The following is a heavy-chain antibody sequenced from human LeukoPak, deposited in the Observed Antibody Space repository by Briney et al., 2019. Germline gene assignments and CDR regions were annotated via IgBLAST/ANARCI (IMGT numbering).Heavy chain of an antibody. CDR2: IYYSGST. CDR1: GGSISSYY. CDR3: ARGEVVVPDY. V-gene: IGHV4-59*01. Sequence: SSETLSLTCTVSGGSISSYYWSWIRQPPGKGLEWIGYIYYSGSTNYNPSLKSRVTISVDTSKNQFSLNLSSVTAADTAIYYCARGEVVVPDYWGQGTLVTVSS. D-gene: IGHD2-2*01. J-gene: IGHJ4*02.